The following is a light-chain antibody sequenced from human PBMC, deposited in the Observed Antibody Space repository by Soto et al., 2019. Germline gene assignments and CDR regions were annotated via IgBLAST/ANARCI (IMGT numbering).Light chain of an antibody. J-gene: IGKJ1*01. CDR3: LQDHDDSWT. V-gene: IGKV1-6*01. Sequence: IQMTQSPSSLSASVGDRVTITCRASQGISTYLNWYQQKPGKAPTLLIYAASNLQSGVPSRFRGSRSGTEFTLTVSSLQPEDFATYYCLQDHDDSWTFGQGTKVDIK. CDR1: QGISTY. CDR2: AAS.